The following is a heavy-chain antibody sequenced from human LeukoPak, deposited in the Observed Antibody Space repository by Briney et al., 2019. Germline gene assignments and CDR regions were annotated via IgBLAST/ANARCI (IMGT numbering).Heavy chain of an antibody. J-gene: IGHJ3*02. V-gene: IGHV3-74*01. CDR3: ARHLGELSFPLGGAFDI. CDR1: GFTLNTYW. D-gene: IGHD3-16*02. CDR2: ISGDGNFK. Sequence: PGGSLRLSCAASGFTLNTYWIHWVRQTPQTGLEWVAGISGDGNFKRNADSVRGRLTIFTDNAKSTVSLQVSSLRAEDTAVYYCARHLGELSFPLGGAFDIWGQGTMVTVSS.